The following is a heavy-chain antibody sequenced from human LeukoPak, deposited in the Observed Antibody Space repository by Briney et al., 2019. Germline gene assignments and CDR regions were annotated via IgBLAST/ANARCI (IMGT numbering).Heavy chain of an antibody. CDR2: ISYDGSNK. V-gene: IGHV3-30-3*01. CDR3: AKEGGSYYGYYYYMDV. J-gene: IGHJ6*03. D-gene: IGHD1-26*01. Sequence: GGSLRLSCAASGFTFSSYAMHWVRQAPGKGLEWVAVISYDGSNKYYADSVKGRFTISRDNSKNTLYLQMNSLRAEDTAVYYCAKEGGSYYGYYYYMDVWGKGTTVTVSS. CDR1: GFTFSSYA.